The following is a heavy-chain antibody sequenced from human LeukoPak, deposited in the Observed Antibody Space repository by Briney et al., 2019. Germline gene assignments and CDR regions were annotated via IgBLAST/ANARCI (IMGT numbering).Heavy chain of an antibody. D-gene: IGHD2-2*01. CDR2: MNPNSGNT. V-gene: IGHV1-8*03. CDR1: GYTFTSYD. CDR3: ARACKVPAAMRSYYFDY. J-gene: IGHJ4*02. Sequence: ASVKVSCKASGYTFTSYDINWVRQATGQGLEWMGWMNPNSGNTGYAQKFQGRVTITRNTSISTAYMELSSLRSEDTAVYYCARACKVPAAMRSYYFDYWGQGTLVTVSS.